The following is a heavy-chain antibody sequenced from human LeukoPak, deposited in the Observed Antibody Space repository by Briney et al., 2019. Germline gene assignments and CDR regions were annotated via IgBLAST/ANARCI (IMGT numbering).Heavy chain of an antibody. J-gene: IGHJ4*02. CDR2: MSGRGDTS. Sequence: GGSLRLSCAASGFTFGTHAMTWVRQAPGKGLEWVSGMSGRGDTSYYADSVKGRFTISRDNSKNTLFLQMNSLRAEDTAVYYCAKLAGIRGWFVYYFDYWGQGTLVTVP. D-gene: IGHD6-19*01. CDR1: GFTFGTHA. CDR3: AKLAGIRGWFVYYFDY. V-gene: IGHV3-23*01.